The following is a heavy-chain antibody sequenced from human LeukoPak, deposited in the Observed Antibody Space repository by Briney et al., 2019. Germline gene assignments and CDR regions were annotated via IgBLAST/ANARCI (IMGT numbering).Heavy chain of an antibody. Sequence: ASVKVSCKASGCTFTSYAMHWVRQAPGQRLEWMGWINAGNGNTKYSQKFQGRVTITRDTSASTAYMELSSLRSEDTAVYYCARDQYDFWSGAANWFDPWGQGTLVTVSS. CDR2: INAGNGNT. J-gene: IGHJ5*02. CDR3: ARDQYDFWSGAANWFDP. D-gene: IGHD3-3*01. CDR1: GCTFTSYA. V-gene: IGHV1-3*01.